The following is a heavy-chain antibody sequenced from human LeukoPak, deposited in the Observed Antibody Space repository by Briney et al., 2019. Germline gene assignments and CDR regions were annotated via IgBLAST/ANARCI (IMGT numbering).Heavy chain of an antibody. V-gene: IGHV3-23*01. CDR2: ISGSDGHT. D-gene: IGHD1-26*01. CDR3: AKVPWVGTIT. CDR1: GFTFSDYA. Sequence: PWGSLRLSCAASGFTFSDYAMNWVRQAPGKGLEWLSAISGSDGHTFYADSVTGRFTLSRDNSKNTLYLQMNNLRADDTAIYYCAKVPWVGTITWGEGTMVIVSS. J-gene: IGHJ4*02.